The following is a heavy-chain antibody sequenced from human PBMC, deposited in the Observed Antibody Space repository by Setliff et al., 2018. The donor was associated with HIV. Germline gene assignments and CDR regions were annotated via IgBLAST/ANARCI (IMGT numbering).Heavy chain of an antibody. Sequence: SETLSLTCAVYGGSFSDYYWSWFRQPPGKGLEWIGEINHSGSTNYNASLKSRFIISGDTSKNQFSLKVTSVTAADTAVYYCARGVVDYDFWSGSGDYYYMDVWGKGTTVTVS. CDR2: INHSGST. D-gene: IGHD3-3*01. CDR3: ARGVVDYDFWSGSGDYYYMDV. V-gene: IGHV4-34*01. J-gene: IGHJ6*03. CDR1: GGSFSDYY.